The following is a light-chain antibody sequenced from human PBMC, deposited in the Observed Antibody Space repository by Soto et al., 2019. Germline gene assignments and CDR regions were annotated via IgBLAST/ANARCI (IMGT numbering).Light chain of an antibody. CDR2: KAS. V-gene: IGKV1-5*03. Sequence: DIQMTQSPSTLSASVGDRVTITCRASQSISSWLAWYQQKPGKDPKLLIYKASSIESGVPERFSGSGSGTEFTLTISSLQPDDFATYYCQQYNSSPWTFGQGTKVEIK. CDR3: QQYNSSPWT. CDR1: QSISSW. J-gene: IGKJ1*01.